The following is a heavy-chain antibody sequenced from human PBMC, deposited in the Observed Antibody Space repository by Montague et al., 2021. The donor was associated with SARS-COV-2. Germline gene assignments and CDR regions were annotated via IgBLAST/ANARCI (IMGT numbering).Heavy chain of an antibody. CDR2: FYHRGGT. Sequence: SETLSLTCTVSGYSVISGYWRGWNRQPSGLQPQLNGGFYHRGGTYYNPSLKSRVTISVDTSKNQFSLKLSSVTAADTAVYYCAVNSNYYYYYGMDVWGQGTTVTVSS. CDR1: GYSVISGYW. CDR3: AVNSNYYYYYGMDV. J-gene: IGHJ6*02. D-gene: IGHD4-11*01. V-gene: IGHV4-38-2*02.